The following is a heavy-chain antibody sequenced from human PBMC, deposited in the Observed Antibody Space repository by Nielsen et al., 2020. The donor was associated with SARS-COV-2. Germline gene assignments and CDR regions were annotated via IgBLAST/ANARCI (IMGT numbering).Heavy chain of an antibody. V-gene: IGHV3-30-3*01. J-gene: IGHJ4*02. CDR1: GFTFSSHA. D-gene: IGHD3-10*01. CDR2: ISYDGSNK. Sequence: GESLKISCAASGFTFSSHAMHWVRQAPGKGLEGVAVISYDGSNKYYADSVKGRFTISRDNSKNTLYLQMNSLRAEDTAVYYCARYGSGSPHFDYWGQGTLVTVSS. CDR3: ARYGSGSPHFDY.